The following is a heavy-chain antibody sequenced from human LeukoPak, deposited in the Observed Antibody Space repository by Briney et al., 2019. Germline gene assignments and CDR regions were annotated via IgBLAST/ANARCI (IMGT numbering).Heavy chain of an antibody. CDR3: AKSGYNRFDY. Sequence: GGSLRLSCAASGFTFSSYAMSWVRQAPGKALEWVSSISGSGSGGSTYYADSVKGRFTISRDNSKNTLYLQMNSLRAEDTAVYYCAKSGYNRFDYWGQGTLVTVSS. CDR2: ISGSGSGGST. V-gene: IGHV3-23*01. D-gene: IGHD5-24*01. J-gene: IGHJ4*02. CDR1: GFTFSSYA.